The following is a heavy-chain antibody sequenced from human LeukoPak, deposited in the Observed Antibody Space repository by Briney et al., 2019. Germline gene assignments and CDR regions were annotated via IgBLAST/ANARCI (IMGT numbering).Heavy chain of an antibody. CDR1: GYTFTSYG. V-gene: IGHV1-2*02. J-gene: IGHJ4*02. CDR3: ARTPQYKSSGWYEGDY. D-gene: IGHD6-19*01. CDR2: INPNSGGT. Sequence: ASVTVSCKASGYTFTSYGISWVRQAPGQGLEWMGWINPNSGGTNYAQKFQGRVTMTRDTSISTAYMELSRLRSDDTAVYYCARTPQYKSSGWYEGDYWGQGTLVTVSS.